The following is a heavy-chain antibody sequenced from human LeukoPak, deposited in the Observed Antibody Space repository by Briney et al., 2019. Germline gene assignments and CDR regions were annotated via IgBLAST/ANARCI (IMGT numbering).Heavy chain of an antibody. CDR2: IYYSGST. J-gene: IGHJ4*02. CDR3: ARAMSIAARLQTIFDY. CDR1: GGSITSSSYY. V-gene: IGHV4-39*07. D-gene: IGHD6-6*01. Sequence: SETLSLTCTVSGGSITSSSYYWGWIRQPPGKGLEWIGSIYYSGSTHYSPSLKSRVTISVDTSKNQFSLNLTSVTAADTAVYYCARAMSIAARLQTIFDYWGQGTLVTVSS.